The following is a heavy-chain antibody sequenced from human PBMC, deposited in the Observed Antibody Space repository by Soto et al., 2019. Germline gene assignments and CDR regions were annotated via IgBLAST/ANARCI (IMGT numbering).Heavy chain of an antibody. CDR1: GGSFSGYC. J-gene: IGHJ4*02. CDR3: ARGRKYYDFWSGYSHPRYYFNY. Sequence: ASETLSLTCAVYGGSFSGYCWSWIRQPPGKGLEWIGEINHSGRTNYNPSLKSRVTISVDTSKSQFSLKLSSVTAADTAVYYCARGRKYYDFWSGYSHPRYYFNYWGQGTLVTVSS. D-gene: IGHD3-3*01. V-gene: IGHV4-34*01. CDR2: INHSGRT.